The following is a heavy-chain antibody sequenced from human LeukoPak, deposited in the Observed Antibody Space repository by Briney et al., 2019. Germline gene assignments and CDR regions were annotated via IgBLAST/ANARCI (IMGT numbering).Heavy chain of an antibody. CDR1: GYSFTSYW. CDR2: IYPGDSDT. CDR3: ARPVGSGYDLNAFDI. Sequence: GESLKISCKGSGYSFTSYWIAWVRQMPGKGLEWMGIIYPGDSDTRYSPSFQGQVTISADKSISAAYLLWSSLKASDTAMYYCARPVGSGYDLNAFDIWGQGTMVTVSS. J-gene: IGHJ3*02. D-gene: IGHD5-12*01. V-gene: IGHV5-51*01.